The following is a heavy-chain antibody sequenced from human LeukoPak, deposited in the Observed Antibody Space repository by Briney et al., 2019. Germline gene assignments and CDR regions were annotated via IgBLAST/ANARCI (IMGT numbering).Heavy chain of an antibody. J-gene: IGHJ4*02. Sequence: SGPTLVNPTETLTLTRTVSGFSLSNARMGVSWIRQPPGKALEWLSNIFSNDEKSYSTSLKSGLTISKDTSKSQLVPTMTRRDPVDTATYYGARILYTSGWTFDYWGQGTLVTVSS. D-gene: IGHD6-19*01. CDR1: GFSLSNARMG. CDR3: ARILYTSGWTFDY. CDR2: IFSNDEK. V-gene: IGHV2-26*01.